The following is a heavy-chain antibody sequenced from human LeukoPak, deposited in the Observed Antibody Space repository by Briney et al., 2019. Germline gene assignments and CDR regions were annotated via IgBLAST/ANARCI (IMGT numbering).Heavy chain of an antibody. V-gene: IGHV3-23*01. CDR2: ISGSGGST. CDR3: AKVSHYYDLKGHPSIDAFDI. Sequence: GASLRFSCAASGFTFSSYAMSWVRQAPGKGLEWVSAISGSGGSTYYADSVKGRFTISRDNSKNTLYLQMNSLRAEDTAVYYCAKVSHYYDLKGHPSIDAFDIWGQGTMVTVSS. CDR1: GFTFSSYA. D-gene: IGHD3-22*01. J-gene: IGHJ3*02.